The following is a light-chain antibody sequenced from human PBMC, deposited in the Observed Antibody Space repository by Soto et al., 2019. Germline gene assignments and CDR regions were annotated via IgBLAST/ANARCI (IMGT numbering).Light chain of an antibody. CDR2: DNN. CDR3: GTWDSSLSVYV. J-gene: IGLJ1*01. Sequence: QSVLTQPPSVSEAPGQKVTISCSGRSSNIGNNYVSWYQQLPGTAPKLVIYDNNKRPSGIPDRFSGSKSGTSATLGITGLQTGDEADYYCGTWDSSLSVYVFGTGTKVTVL. V-gene: IGLV1-51*01. CDR1: SSNIGNNY.